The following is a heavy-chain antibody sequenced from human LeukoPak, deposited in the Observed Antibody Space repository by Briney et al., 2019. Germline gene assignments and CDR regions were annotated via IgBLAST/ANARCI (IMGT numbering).Heavy chain of an antibody. CDR2: INPNSGGT. D-gene: IGHD3-3*01. V-gene: IGHV1-2*02. CDR3: ARGGDYYDFWSGYSFDY. CDR1: GYTFTGYY. J-gene: IGHJ4*02. Sequence: ASVKVSCKASGYTFTGYYMHRVRQAPGQGLEWMGWINPNSGGTNYAQKFQGRVTMTRDTSISTAYMELSRLRSDDTAVYYCARGGDYYDFWSGYSFDYWGQGTLVTVSS.